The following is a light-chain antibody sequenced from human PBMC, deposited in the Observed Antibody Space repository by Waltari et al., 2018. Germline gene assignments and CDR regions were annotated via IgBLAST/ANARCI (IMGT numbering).Light chain of an antibody. Sequence: QSVLTQPPSVSAAPGQRVTISCSAGSSNIGNNYVSWYRQFPGTAPKRLHYENTELPSGIPGRFPGSKSGTSATLDRTGLQAGDEADYYCGTWDSSLSGAVFGGGTHLTVL. CDR2: ENT. J-gene: IGLJ7*01. CDR1: SSNIGNNY. CDR3: GTWDSSLSGAV. V-gene: IGLV1-51*02.